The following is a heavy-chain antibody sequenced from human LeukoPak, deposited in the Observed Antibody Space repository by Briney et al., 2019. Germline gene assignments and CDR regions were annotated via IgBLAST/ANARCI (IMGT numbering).Heavy chain of an antibody. Sequence: PGGSLRLSCAASGFTFSNAWMSWVRQAPGKGLEWVGRIKSKTDGGTTDYAAPVKGRFTISRDDSKNTLYLRMNSLKTEDTAVYYCTTDYYYDSSGFRLDVYFDYWGQGTLVTVSS. V-gene: IGHV3-15*01. D-gene: IGHD3-22*01. CDR2: IKSKTDGGTT. CDR3: TTDYYYDSSGFRLDVYFDY. J-gene: IGHJ4*02. CDR1: GFTFSNAW.